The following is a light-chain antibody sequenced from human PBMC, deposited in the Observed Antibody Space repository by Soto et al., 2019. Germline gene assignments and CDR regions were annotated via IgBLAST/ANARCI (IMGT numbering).Light chain of an antibody. CDR1: QSVGSY. V-gene: IGKV3-11*01. CDR2: DTS. Sequence: EIVLTQSPATLSLSPGDRATLSCRATQSVGSYLAWYQQKPGQAPRLLIYDTSNRATGIPDRFSGSASGTDFTLTISSLEPEDFAVYYCQHRNNWPPTITFGQGTRLEIK. CDR3: QHRNNWPPTIT. J-gene: IGKJ5*01.